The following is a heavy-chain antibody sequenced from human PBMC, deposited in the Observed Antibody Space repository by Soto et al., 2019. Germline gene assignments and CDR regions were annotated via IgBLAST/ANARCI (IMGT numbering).Heavy chain of an antibody. CDR3: SKVLVKVDPFDI. Sequence: SLRRSCAATGFTFSTYGIHWVRQAPRKGLEWVAVISYAGSSEYYADSVKGRFTISRDNSKNTLYLQMNSLRAEDTAVYYCSKVLVKVDPFDIWGQGTMVTVSS. CDR1: GFTFSTYG. CDR2: ISYAGSSE. V-gene: IGHV3-30*18. J-gene: IGHJ3*02.